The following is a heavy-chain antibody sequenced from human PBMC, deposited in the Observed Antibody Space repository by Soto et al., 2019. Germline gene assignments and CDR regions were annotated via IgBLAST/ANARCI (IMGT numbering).Heavy chain of an antibody. CDR2: ISYDGSNK. CDR3: ARALSRITIFGVVSYYGMDV. D-gene: IGHD3-3*01. CDR1: GFTFSSYA. Sequence: GGSLRLSCAASGFTFSSYAMHWVRQAPGKGLEWVAVISYDGSNKYYADSVKGRFTISRDNSKNTLYLQMNSLRAEDTAVYYCARALSRITIFGVVSYYGMDVWGQGTTVTVSS. V-gene: IGHV3-30-3*01. J-gene: IGHJ6*02.